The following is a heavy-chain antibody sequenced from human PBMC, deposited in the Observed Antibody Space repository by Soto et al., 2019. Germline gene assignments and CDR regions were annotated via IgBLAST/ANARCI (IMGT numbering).Heavy chain of an antibody. CDR3: ARHKGGDPYYFDY. J-gene: IGHJ4*02. CDR1: GFTFSSYA. V-gene: IGHV3-33*08. D-gene: IGHD4-17*01. Sequence: GGSLILSCAASGFTFSSYAMSWVRQAPGKGLEWVAVIWYDGSNKYYADSVKGRFTISRDNSKNTLYLQMNTLRAEDTAVYYCARHKGGDPYYFDYWGQGTLVTVSS. CDR2: IWYDGSNK.